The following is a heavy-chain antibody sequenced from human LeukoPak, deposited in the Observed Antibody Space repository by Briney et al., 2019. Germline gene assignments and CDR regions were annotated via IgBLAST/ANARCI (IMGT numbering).Heavy chain of an antibody. V-gene: IGHV4-61*01. CDR2: IYNGVNT. Sequence: SETLSLTCTVSGASVSSASYWTWIRQPPGKGVEWIAHIYNGVNTNYNPSLKSRVTISVDRSKNQFSLKLSSVTAADTAVYYCARNSNYYDTPFDPWGQGTLVTVSS. D-gene: IGHD3-22*01. J-gene: IGHJ5*02. CDR1: GASVSSASY. CDR3: ARNSNYYDTPFDP.